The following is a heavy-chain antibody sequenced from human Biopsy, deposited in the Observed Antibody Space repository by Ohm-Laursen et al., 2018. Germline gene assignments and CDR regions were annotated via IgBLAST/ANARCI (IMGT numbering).Heavy chain of an antibody. V-gene: IGHV4-59*11. CDR3: ARGSNEYGGLYFPH. J-gene: IGHJ1*01. D-gene: IGHD4-23*01. Sequence: SDTLSLTCTLSGGSFTGHYWTWIRQPPGKGLEWIGHISHTGYTSYKSSLKSRVTISLDTSRKHFSLRLTSLAAADTAVYYCARGSNEYGGLYFPHWGQGTLVTVSS. CDR2: ISHTGYT. CDR1: GGSFTGHY.